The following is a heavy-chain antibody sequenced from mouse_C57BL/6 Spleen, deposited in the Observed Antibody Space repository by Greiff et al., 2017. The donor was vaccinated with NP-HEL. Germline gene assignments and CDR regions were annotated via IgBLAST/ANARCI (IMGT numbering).Heavy chain of an antibody. CDR1: GYTFTGYW. Sequence: QVQLQQSGAELMKPGASVKLSCKATGYTFTGYWIEWVKQRPGHGLEWIGAILPGSGSTNYNEKFKGKATFTADTSSNTAYMQLSSLTTEDSAIYYCARVYYYGSSPYYYAMDYWGQGTSVTVSS. CDR2: ILPGSGST. V-gene: IGHV1-9*01. CDR3: ARVYYYGSSPYYYAMDY. D-gene: IGHD1-1*01. J-gene: IGHJ4*01.